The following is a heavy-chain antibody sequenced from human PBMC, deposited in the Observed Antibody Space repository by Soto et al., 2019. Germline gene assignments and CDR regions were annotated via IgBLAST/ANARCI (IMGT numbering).Heavy chain of an antibody. J-gene: IGHJ4*02. V-gene: IGHV3-53*01. CDR2: IYSGGST. CDR3: ARDIPSYGYDY. CDR1: GFTVSSNY. D-gene: IGHD5-18*01. Sequence: PGGSLRLSCAASGFTVSSNYMSWVRQAPGKGLEWVSVIYSGGSTYYADSVKGRFTISRDNSKNTLYLQMNSLRAEDTAVYYCARDIPSYGYDYWGQGTLVTVSS.